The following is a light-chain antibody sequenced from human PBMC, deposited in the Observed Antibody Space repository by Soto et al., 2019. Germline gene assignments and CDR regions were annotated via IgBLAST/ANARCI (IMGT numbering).Light chain of an antibody. Sequence: DIQMSPSPSNLFGSVGGRGTNTCRASQSISRWLAWYKKKTGKAPKLLIYDASSLESGVPSRFSGSGSGTEFTLTISSLQPDDLATYYGQQYNSYSRTFGQGTKVDIK. CDR3: QQYNSYSRT. CDR2: DAS. CDR1: QSISRW. J-gene: IGKJ1*01. V-gene: IGKV1-5*01.